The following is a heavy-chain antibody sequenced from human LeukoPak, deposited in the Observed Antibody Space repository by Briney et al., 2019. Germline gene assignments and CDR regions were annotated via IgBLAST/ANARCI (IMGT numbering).Heavy chain of an antibody. Sequence: GGSLRLSCAASGFTFSSYSMNWVRQAPGKGLEWVSSISSSSSYIYYADSVKGRFTISRDNAKNSLYLQMNSLRAEDTAVYYCARNPRGGYYWFDPWGQGTLVTVSS. D-gene: IGHD5-12*01. V-gene: IGHV3-21*01. CDR3: ARNPRGGYYWFDP. CDR2: ISSSSSYI. J-gene: IGHJ5*02. CDR1: GFTFSSYS.